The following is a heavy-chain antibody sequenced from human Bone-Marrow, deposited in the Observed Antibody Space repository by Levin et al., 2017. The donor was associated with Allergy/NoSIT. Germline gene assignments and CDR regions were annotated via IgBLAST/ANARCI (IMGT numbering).Heavy chain of an antibody. V-gene: IGHV3-23*01. Sequence: GESLKISCAASGFTFSSYAMSWVRQAPGKGLEWVSAISGSGGSTYYADSVKGRFTISRDNSKNTLYLQMNSLRAEDTAVYYCAKEADPSGWYDFDYWGQGTLSPSPQ. J-gene: IGHJ4*02. CDR2: ISGSGGST. D-gene: IGHD6-19*01. CDR1: GFTFSSYA. CDR3: AKEADPSGWYDFDY.